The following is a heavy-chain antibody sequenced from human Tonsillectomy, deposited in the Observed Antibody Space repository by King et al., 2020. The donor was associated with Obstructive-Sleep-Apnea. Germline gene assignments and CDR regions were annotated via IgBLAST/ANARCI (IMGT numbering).Heavy chain of an antibody. D-gene: IGHD2-15*01. CDR3: AGNTYGDSPLLHGMDV. CDR2: MFDDAAYK. J-gene: IGHJ6*02. CDR1: GFSFRSYG. Sequence: VQLVESGGGVVQPGRSLRLSCASSGFSFRSYGLHWVRQAPVKGLEWVAVMFDDAAYKYYADSVKGRFTISRDKSKNTLYLQMNSLTIDDTAVYYCAGNTYGDSPLLHGMDVWGQGTTVTVSS. V-gene: IGHV3-30*03.